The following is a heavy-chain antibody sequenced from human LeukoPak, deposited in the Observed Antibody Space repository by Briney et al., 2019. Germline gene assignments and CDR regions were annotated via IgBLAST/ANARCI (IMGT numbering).Heavy chain of an antibody. D-gene: IGHD5-18*01. Sequence: XETLSLTCTVSGGSISTYSYYWGWVRQPPGKGLEWLGSIYYSGSTYYNPSLKSRVTISVDTSKNQFSLRLSSVTATDTAVYYCARNPRNSYGYDAFDVWGQGTMVTVSS. CDR2: IYYSGST. J-gene: IGHJ3*01. CDR1: GGSISTYSYY. CDR3: ARNPRNSYGYDAFDV. V-gene: IGHV4-39*01.